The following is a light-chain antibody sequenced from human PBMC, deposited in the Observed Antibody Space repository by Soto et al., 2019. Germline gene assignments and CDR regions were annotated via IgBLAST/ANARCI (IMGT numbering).Light chain of an antibody. CDR2: DAS. CDR1: QTVSNQ. V-gene: IGKV3-11*01. CDR3: QQYNGWPWT. J-gene: IGKJ1*01. Sequence: EIVLTQSPVTLSLSPGERATLSCRASQTVSNQLAWYQQKPGQAPRLLIYDASRRVTGIPARFSGSGSGTDFTLTITGLQSEDFAVYYCQQYNGWPWTFGLGTKVDIK.